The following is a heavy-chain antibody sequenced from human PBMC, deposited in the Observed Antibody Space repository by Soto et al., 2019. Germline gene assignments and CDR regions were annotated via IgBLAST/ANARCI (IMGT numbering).Heavy chain of an antibody. Sequence: EVQLVESGGGLVQPGGSQRLSCAASGFTFSSFWMHWVRQAPGKGLVWVSRINNDGSSTAYADSVKGRFTISRDNAKSTLYLQVTSLRAEDTAVYYCARDPLIGNTDYGLDVWGQGTTVTVSS. V-gene: IGHV3-74*01. CDR1: GFTFSSFW. D-gene: IGHD2-21*01. J-gene: IGHJ6*02. CDR3: ARDPLIGNTDYGLDV. CDR2: INNDGSST.